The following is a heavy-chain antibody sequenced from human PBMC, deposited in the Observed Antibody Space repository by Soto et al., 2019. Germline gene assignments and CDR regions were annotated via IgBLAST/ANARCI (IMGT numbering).Heavy chain of an antibody. D-gene: IGHD2-15*01. J-gene: IGHJ5*02. CDR2: MNPNSGNT. CDR1: GYTFTSYD. CDR3: AREIRPTSGYCSGGSCYSAWFDP. Sequence: QVQLVQSGAEVKKPGASVKVSCKASGYTFTSYDINWVRQATGQGLEWMGWMNPNSGNTGYAQKFQGRVTMTRNTSISTAYMELSSLRSEYTAVYYCAREIRPTSGYCSGGSCYSAWFDPWGQGTLVTVSS. V-gene: IGHV1-8*01.